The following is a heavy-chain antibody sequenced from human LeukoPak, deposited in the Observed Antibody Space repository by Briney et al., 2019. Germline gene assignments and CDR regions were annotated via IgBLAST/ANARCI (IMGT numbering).Heavy chain of an antibody. V-gene: IGHV4-31*03. J-gene: IGHJ2*01. CDR1: GGSISSGGYY. D-gene: IGHD4-17*01. CDR3: ARGTTTVTIPPTPDWYFDL. CDR2: IYYSGST. Sequence: SGTLSLTCTVSGGSISSGGYYWSWIRQHPGKGLEWIGYIYYSGSTYYNPSLKSRVTISVDTSKNQFSLKLSSVTAADTAVYYCARGTTTVTIPPTPDWYFDLWGRGTLVTVSS.